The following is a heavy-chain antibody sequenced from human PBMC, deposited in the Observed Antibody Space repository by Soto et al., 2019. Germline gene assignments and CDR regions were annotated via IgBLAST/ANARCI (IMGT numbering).Heavy chain of an antibody. CDR1: GVTFSSYA. D-gene: IGHD3-10*01. Sequence: DVQLLESGGDLVQPGGSLRLSCAASGVTFSSYAMSWVRQAPGKGLEWVSSVSAGGDMTYYSDSVKGRFTISRDNSNNALFLQMNSLRAEDTALYYCARGDRVGSGSPASYYYSGLDVWGQGTTVTVSS. CDR2: VSAGGDMT. V-gene: IGHV3-23*01. CDR3: ARGDRVGSGSPASYYYSGLDV. J-gene: IGHJ6*02.